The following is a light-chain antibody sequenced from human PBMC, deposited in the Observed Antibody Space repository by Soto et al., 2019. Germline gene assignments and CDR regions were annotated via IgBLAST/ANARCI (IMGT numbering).Light chain of an antibody. Sequence: DIQMTQSPSTLSASVGDRVTITCRASQNIDRCLAWYQQKPGKAPNLLIYGASNLESGVPSRFSGSGSGTEFTLTISSLRPDDFATYYCQHYNSDPWTFGQGTNVEIK. J-gene: IGKJ1*01. CDR2: GAS. CDR3: QHYNSDPWT. CDR1: QNIDRC. V-gene: IGKV1-5*03.